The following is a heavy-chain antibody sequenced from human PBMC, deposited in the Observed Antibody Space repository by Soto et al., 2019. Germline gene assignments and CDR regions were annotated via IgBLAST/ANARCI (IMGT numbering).Heavy chain of an antibody. Sequence: QVQLVQSGAEVKKPGSSVKVSCKASGGTFSSYAISWVRQAPGQGLEWMGGIIPIFGTANYAQKFQGRVTITADKSTSTDYMELSSLRSEDTAVYYCARGRDCSSTSCRVYYYYYYGMDVWGQGTTVTVSS. D-gene: IGHD2-2*01. CDR2: IIPIFGTA. V-gene: IGHV1-69*06. J-gene: IGHJ6*02. CDR3: ARGRDCSSTSCRVYYYYYYGMDV. CDR1: GGTFSSYA.